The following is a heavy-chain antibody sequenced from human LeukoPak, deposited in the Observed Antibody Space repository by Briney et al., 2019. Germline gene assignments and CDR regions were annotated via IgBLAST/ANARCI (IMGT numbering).Heavy chain of an antibody. CDR1: GYSFTSYW. J-gene: IGHJ5*02. V-gene: IGHV5-51*01. CDR3: VKQQGWFPIMGEFDP. Sequence: GESLKISCKGSGYSFTSYWIGWVRQMPGKGLEWMGIIYPGDSDTRYSPSFQGQVTISADKSISTAYLQWSSLKASDTAMYYCVKQQGWFPIMGEFDPWGQGTLVTVSS. CDR2: IYPGDSDT. D-gene: IGHD1-26*01.